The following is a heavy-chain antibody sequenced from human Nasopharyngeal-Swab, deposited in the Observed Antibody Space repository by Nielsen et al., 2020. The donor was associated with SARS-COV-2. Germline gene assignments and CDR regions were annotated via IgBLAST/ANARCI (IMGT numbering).Heavy chain of an antibody. Sequence: ASVKVSCKASGYTFTSYGISWVRQAPGQGLEWMGWISAYNGNTNYAQKLLGRVTMTTDTSTSTAYMELRSLRSDDTAVYYCARALTDYPGSYGPYDYWGQGTLVTVSS. CDR2: ISAYNGNT. V-gene: IGHV1-18*01. CDR3: ARALTDYPGSYGPYDY. J-gene: IGHJ4*02. D-gene: IGHD1-26*01. CDR1: GYTFTSYG.